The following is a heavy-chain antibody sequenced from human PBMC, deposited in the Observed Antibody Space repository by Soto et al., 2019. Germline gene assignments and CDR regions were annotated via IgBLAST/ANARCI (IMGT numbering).Heavy chain of an antibody. CDR3: AKAPVRFLIAGGERFDP. D-gene: IGHD6-13*01. V-gene: IGHV3-23*01. CDR2: ISGSGGST. Sequence: GGSLRLSCAASGFTFSSYAMSWVRQAPGKGLEWVSAISGSGGSTYYADSVKGRFTISRDNSKNTLYLQMNSLRAEDTAVYYCAKAPVRFLIAGGERFDPWGQGTLVTVSS. CDR1: GFTFSSYA. J-gene: IGHJ5*02.